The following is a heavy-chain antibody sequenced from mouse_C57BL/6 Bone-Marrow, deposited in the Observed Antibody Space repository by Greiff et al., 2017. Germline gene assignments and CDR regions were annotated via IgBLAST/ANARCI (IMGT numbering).Heavy chain of an antibody. J-gene: IGHJ3*01. CDR1: GFTFSSYA. V-gene: IGHV5-4*01. Sequence: EVQRVESGGGLVKPGGSLKLSCAASGFTFSSYAMSWVRQTPEQRLEWVATISDGGSYTYYPDNVKGRFTISRDNAKNNLYLQRSHLKSEDTAMXDCARYYYGSMFAYWGQGTLVTVSA. CDR2: ISDGGSYT. CDR3: ARYYYGSMFAY. D-gene: IGHD1-1*01.